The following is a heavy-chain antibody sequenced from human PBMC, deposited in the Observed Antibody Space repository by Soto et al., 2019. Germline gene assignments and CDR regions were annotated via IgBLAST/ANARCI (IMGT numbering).Heavy chain of an antibody. CDR3: ARGDYYGSGRAIYYSYGMDV. CDR2: IIPIFGTA. D-gene: IGHD3-10*01. CDR1: GGTFSSYA. J-gene: IGHJ6*02. V-gene: IGHV1-69*01. Sequence: QVQLVQSGAEVKKPGSSVKVSCKASGGTFSSYAISWVRQAPGQGLEWMGGIIPIFGTANYAQKFQRRVTIPADESTSTAYMELSSLRSEATAVYYYARGDYYGSGRAIYYSYGMDVWGQGTTVIVAS.